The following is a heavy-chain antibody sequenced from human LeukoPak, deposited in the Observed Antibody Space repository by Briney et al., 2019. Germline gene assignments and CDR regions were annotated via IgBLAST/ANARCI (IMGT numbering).Heavy chain of an antibody. J-gene: IGHJ3*02. CDR2: IGSSGGGT. D-gene: IGHD2-15*01. V-gene: IGHV3-23*01. CDR3: AKIHQNRVVVGAKGAFDI. CDR1: GLTFNNYA. Sequence: PGGSLRLSCEASGLTFNNYAMHWVRQSSGKGLEWVSGIGSSGGGTYYADSVKGRFTIFRDTSKDTVYLQMDSLRAEDTAIYYCAKIHQNRVVVGAKGAFDIWGQGTVVTVSS.